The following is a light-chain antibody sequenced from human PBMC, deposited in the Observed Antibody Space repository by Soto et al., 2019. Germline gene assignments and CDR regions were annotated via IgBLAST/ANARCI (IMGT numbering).Light chain of an antibody. J-gene: IGKJ4*01. Sequence: EIVLTQSPATLSLSPGERATLSCRAVQSVSSYLAWYQQKPGQAPRLLIHGATKRASGIPDRFIGSESGRDFSLTITEAEPEDSAVYFCQESYSTPLTFGGGTKVDIK. CDR3: QESYSTPLT. CDR2: GAT. V-gene: IGKV3-11*02. CDR1: QSVSSY.